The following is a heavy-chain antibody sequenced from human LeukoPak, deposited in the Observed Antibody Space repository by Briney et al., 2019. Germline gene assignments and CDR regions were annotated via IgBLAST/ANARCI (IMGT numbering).Heavy chain of an antibody. J-gene: IGHJ4*02. D-gene: IGHD3-22*01. Sequence: SETLSLTCTVSGGSISSYYWSWIRQPAGKRLEWIGRIYTSGSTNYNPSLKSRVTMSVDTSKNQFSLKLSSVTAADTAVYYCARGGYYYDSSGYYSFDYWGQGTLVTVSS. CDR3: ARGGYYYDSSGYYSFDY. V-gene: IGHV4-4*07. CDR2: IYTSGST. CDR1: GGSISSYY.